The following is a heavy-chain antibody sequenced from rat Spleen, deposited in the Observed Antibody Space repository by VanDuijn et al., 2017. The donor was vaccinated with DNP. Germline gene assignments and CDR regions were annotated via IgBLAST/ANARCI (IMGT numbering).Heavy chain of an antibody. CDR3: TKRWYGSFDY. D-gene: IGHD1-11*01. CDR2: ISSTGVVT. J-gene: IGHJ2*01. CDR1: GFTFSDYD. V-gene: IGHV5S13*01. Sequence: EVQLVESGGGLVQPGGSLKLSCAASGFTFSDYDMAWVHQAPTKGLEWVAAISSTGVVTYYRDSVKGRFTVSRDNRKNILYLQMDRLRSEDTATYYCTKRWYGSFDYWGQGVMVTISP.